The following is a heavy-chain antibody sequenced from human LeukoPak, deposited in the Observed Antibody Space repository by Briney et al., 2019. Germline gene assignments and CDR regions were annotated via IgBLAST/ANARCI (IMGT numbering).Heavy chain of an antibody. V-gene: IGHV4-59*01. CDR1: GGSISSNY. CDR3: ARVEEGAPGY. D-gene: IGHD1-26*01. CDR2: IYYSGCT. Sequence: PSETLSLTCTVSGGSISSNYWSWIRQPPGKGLEWIGYIYYSGCTNYTPSLKSRDTISVDTSKNQFSLKLSSVTAADTAVYYCARVEEGAPGYWGQGTLVTVSS. J-gene: IGHJ4*02.